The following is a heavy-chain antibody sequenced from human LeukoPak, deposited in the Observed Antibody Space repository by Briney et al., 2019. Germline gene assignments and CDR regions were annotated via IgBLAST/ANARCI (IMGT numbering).Heavy chain of an antibody. CDR1: GFTFSSYW. J-gene: IGHJ3*02. CDR2: IKQDGSEK. V-gene: IGHV3-7*03. Sequence: PGGSLRLSCAASGFTFSSYWMSWVRQAPGKGLEWVANIKQDGSEKYYVDSVKGRFTISRDNSKNTLYLQMNSLRAEDTAVYYCASYVVFSVDVEGAFDIWGQGTMVTVSS. CDR3: ASYVVFSVDVEGAFDI. D-gene: IGHD2-2*01.